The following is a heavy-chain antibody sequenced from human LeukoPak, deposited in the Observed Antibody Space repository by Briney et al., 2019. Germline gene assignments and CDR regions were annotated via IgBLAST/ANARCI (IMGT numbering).Heavy chain of an antibody. CDR3: ARDFWNFDDSRGYYRDFDS. CDR2: IGSYAGDT. V-gene: IGHV1-18*01. J-gene: IGHJ5*01. Sequence: ASVKVSCKATSYISWVRQAPGQGLEWMGWIGSYAGDTYYAQKFQGRVTVTTDTSSSTAHMELRSLRSDDTAVYYCARDFWNFDDSRGYYRDFDSWGQGTLVTVSS. CDR1: TSY. D-gene: IGHD3-22*01.